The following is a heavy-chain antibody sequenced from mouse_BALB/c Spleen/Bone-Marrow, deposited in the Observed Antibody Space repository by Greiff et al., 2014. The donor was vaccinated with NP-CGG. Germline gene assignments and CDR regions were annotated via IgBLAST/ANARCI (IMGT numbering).Heavy chain of an antibody. D-gene: IGHD1-1*01. CDR2: INTYSGNT. J-gene: IGHJ3*01. V-gene: IGHV1-67*01. CDR1: GYTFTDYA. CDR3: AREGYASTAWFAY. Sequence: QVQLQQSGPELVRPGVSVKISCKGSGYTFTDYAMHWVKQSHAKSLEWIGVINTYSGNTNYNQNFKGKATMTVGESSSTAFMELARLTYEDSAIYYRAREGYASTAWFAYWGQGTLVTVSA.